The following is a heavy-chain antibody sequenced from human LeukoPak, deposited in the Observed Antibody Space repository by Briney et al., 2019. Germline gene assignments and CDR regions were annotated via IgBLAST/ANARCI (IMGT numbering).Heavy chain of an antibody. V-gene: IGHV1-18*01. D-gene: IGHD4-17*01. CDR3: ARSYFGDLNYLDP. CDR2: ISPYNGNT. Sequence: ASVKVSCKASGYTFSSYGISWVRQAPGQGLEWMGWISPYNGNTNYAQKVQGRVTMTADTSTSTVYMELRSLRSDDTAVYYCARSYFGDLNYLDPWGQGTLVTVSS. CDR1: GYTFSSYG. J-gene: IGHJ5*02.